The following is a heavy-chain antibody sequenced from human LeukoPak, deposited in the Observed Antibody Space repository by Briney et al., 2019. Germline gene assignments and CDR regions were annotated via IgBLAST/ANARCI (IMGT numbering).Heavy chain of an antibody. J-gene: IGHJ6*02. V-gene: IGHV3-48*03. CDR3: ARDVRGIMYGLDV. CDR1: GFTFSNYE. Sequence: GGSLRLSCAASGFTFSNYEMHWVRQAPGKRLEWISYITSGSTIYYADSVKGRFTVSRDNAKNSLYLQMNSLRAEDTAVYYCARDVRGIMYGLDVWGQGTTVTVSS. D-gene: IGHD3-10*01. CDR2: ITSGSTI.